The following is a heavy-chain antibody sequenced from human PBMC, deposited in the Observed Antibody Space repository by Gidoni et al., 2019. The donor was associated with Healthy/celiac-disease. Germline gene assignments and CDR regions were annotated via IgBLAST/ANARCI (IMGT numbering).Heavy chain of an antibody. CDR2: IDWDDDK. Sequence: QVTLRESGPALVKPTQTLTLTCTFSGFSLGTSGMCVSWIRQPPGKALEWPARIDWDDDKYYSTSLKTRLTISKDTSRNQVVLTMTNMDPVDTATYYCARIQGTVTYGAFDIWGQGTMVTVSS. J-gene: IGHJ3*02. CDR1: GFSLGTSGMC. D-gene: IGHD4-17*01. V-gene: IGHV2-70*15. CDR3: ARIQGTVTYGAFDI.